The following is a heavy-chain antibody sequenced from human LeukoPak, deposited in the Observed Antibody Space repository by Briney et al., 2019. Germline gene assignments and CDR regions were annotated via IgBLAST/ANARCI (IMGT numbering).Heavy chain of an antibody. CDR3: AKELKSYYGSGSYYGYYYYGMDV. Sequence: GGSLRLSCAASGFTFDDYAMHWVRQAPGKGLEWVSGISWNSGSIGYADSVKGRFTISRDNAKNSLYLQMNSLRAEDTALYYCAKELKSYYGSGSYYGYYYYGMDVWGQGTTVTVSS. J-gene: IGHJ6*02. D-gene: IGHD3-10*01. V-gene: IGHV3-9*01. CDR1: GFTFDDYA. CDR2: ISWNSGSI.